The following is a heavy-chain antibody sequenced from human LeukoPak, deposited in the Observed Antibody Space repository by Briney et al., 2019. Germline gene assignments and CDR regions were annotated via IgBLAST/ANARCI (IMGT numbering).Heavy chain of an antibody. D-gene: IGHD2-15*01. Sequence: SETLSLTCTVSGGSISSSSYFWSWIRQPPGKGLESIGYIYYTGSANYNPSLKSRVTISVDTAKNQFSLKMNSVTAADSAMYYCARLQLTPDGLCRGGSCSGTYFDYWGQGALVTVSS. CDR1: GGSISSSSYF. V-gene: IGHV4-61*05. CDR2: IYYTGSA. J-gene: IGHJ4*02. CDR3: ARLQLTPDGLCRGGSCSGTYFDY.